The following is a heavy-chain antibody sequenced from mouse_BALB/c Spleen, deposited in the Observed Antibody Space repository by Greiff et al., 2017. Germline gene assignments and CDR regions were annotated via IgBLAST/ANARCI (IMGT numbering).Heavy chain of an antibody. D-gene: IGHD2-3*01. Sequence: VQLKESGPGLVKPSQSLSLTCTVTGYSITSDYAWNGIRQFPGNKLEWMGYISYSGSTSYNPSLKSRISITRDTSKKQFFLQLNSVTTEDTATYYCARDDGYYVRAMDYWGQGTSVTVSS. J-gene: IGHJ4*01. CDR1: GYSITSDYA. CDR3: ARDDGYYVRAMDY. CDR2: ISYSGST. V-gene: IGHV3-2*02.